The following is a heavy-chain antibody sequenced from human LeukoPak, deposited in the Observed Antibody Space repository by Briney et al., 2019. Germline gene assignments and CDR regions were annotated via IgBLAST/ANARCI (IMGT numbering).Heavy chain of an antibody. Sequence: SETLSLTCTVSGGSISSYYWSWIRQLPGKGLEWIGYIYYSGSTNYNPSLKSRVTISVDTSKNQFSLKLSSVTAADTAVYYCARDRLTGFDPWGQGTLVTVSS. CDR1: GGSISSYY. V-gene: IGHV4-59*01. J-gene: IGHJ5*02. D-gene: IGHD3-9*01. CDR3: ARDRLTGFDP. CDR2: IYYSGST.